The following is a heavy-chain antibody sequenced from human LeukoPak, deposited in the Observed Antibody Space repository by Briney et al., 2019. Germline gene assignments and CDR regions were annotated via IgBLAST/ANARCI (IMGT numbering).Heavy chain of an antibody. CDR3: ARNARGPGDF. CDR2: ISGSDGST. Sequence: GGSLRLSCAASGFTFSSYAMSWVRQAPGKGLEWVSAISGSDGSTYYADSVKGRFTISRDNAKKLVYLQMNSLRAEDTAIYYCARNARGPGDFWGQGTVVTVSS. D-gene: IGHD2-2*01. V-gene: IGHV3-23*01. CDR1: GFTFSSYA. J-gene: IGHJ4*02.